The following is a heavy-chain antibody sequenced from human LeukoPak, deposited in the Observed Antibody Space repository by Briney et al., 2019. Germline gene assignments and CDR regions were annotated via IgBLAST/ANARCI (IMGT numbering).Heavy chain of an antibody. CDR2: INPKSGGA. Sequence: ASVKVSCKASGYTFTGYYIHWVRQAPGQGLEWMGWINPKSGGANYAQKFQGRVTMTRDTSISTAYMELSRPRSVDTAVYYCARDSGDYYDSSGYQPFDIWGQGTMVTVSS. CDR1: GYTFTGYY. CDR3: ARDSGDYYDSSGYQPFDI. V-gene: IGHV1-2*02. J-gene: IGHJ3*02. D-gene: IGHD3-22*01.